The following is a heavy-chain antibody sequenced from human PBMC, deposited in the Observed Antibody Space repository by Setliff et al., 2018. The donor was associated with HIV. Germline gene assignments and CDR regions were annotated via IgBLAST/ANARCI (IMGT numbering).Heavy chain of an antibody. CDR3: ARGKVLRGNILYY. J-gene: IGHJ4*02. CDR1: GYNFVGYG. CDR2: INTYNGNT. D-gene: IGHD2-8*01. Sequence: ASVKVSCKASGYNFVGYGINWLRQAPGQGLEWMGWINTYNGNTGSAQKFQGRVTMTRNTSISTAYMDLSSLRSEDTAVYYCARGKVLRGNILYYWGQETLVTVSS. V-gene: IGHV1-8*01.